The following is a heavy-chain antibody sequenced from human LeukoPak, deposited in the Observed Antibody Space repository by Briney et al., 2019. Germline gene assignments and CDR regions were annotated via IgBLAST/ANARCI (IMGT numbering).Heavy chain of an antibody. CDR1: GFTFSSYA. J-gene: IGHJ4*02. CDR2: ISGSGGST. V-gene: IGHV3-23*01. Sequence: GGSLRLSCAASGFTFSSYAMSWVRQAPGKGLEWVSAISGSGGSTYYADSVKGRFTISRDNSKNTLYLQMNSLRAEDTAVYYCAKQSYYDSSGYYPPRDYWGQGTLVTVSS. D-gene: IGHD3-22*01. CDR3: AKQSYYDSSGYYPPRDY.